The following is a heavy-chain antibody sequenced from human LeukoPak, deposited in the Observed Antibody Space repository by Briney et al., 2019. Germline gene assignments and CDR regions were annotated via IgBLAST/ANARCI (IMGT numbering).Heavy chain of an antibody. Sequence: ASVKVSCKASGYTFTSSGINWVRQAPGQGLEWMGWISAYNGNTNYAQKFQGRVTMTTDTSTSTVFMDLRSLRSDDTAVYYCASLDGMDVWGQGTTVTVPS. CDR2: ISAYNGNT. CDR1: GYTFTSSG. V-gene: IGHV1-18*01. CDR3: ASLDGMDV. J-gene: IGHJ6*02.